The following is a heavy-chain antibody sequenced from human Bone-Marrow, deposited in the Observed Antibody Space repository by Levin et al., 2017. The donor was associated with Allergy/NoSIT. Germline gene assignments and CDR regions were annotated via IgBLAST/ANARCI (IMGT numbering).Heavy chain of an antibody. D-gene: IGHD6-19*01. Sequence: PGGSLRLSCAASGFTFSSYWMSWVRQAPGKGLEWVANIKQDGSEKYYVDSVKGRFTISRDNAKNSLYLQMNRLRAEDTAVYYCARDKTVAGLNYFDYWGQGTLVTVSS. J-gene: IGHJ4*02. CDR3: ARDKTVAGLNYFDY. V-gene: IGHV3-7*03. CDR2: IKQDGSEK. CDR1: GFTFSSYW.